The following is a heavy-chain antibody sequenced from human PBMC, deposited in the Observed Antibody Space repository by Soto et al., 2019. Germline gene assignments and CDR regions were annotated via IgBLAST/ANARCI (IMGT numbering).Heavy chain of an antibody. CDR1: GFTFSSYW. J-gene: IGHJ4*02. CDR2: IKQDGGEK. V-gene: IGHV3-7*04. Sequence: GGSLRLSCAASGFTFSSYWMSWGRQAPGKGLEWVANIKQDGGEKNYVDSVKGRFTISRDDAKKSLYLQMNSLRAEDTAVYYCGRDLRDWDSGSYSYDYWGQGT. D-gene: IGHD1-26*01. CDR3: GRDLRDWDSGSYSYDY.